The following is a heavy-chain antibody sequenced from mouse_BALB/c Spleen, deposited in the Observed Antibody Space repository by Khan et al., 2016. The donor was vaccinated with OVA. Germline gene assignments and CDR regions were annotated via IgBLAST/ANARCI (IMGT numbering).Heavy chain of an antibody. CDR2: IYPGNVNT. CDR1: GYTFTSYY. J-gene: IGHJ4*01. V-gene: IGHV1S56*01. D-gene: IGHD2-1*01. Sequence: VQLQQSRPELVKPGASVRISCKASGYTFTSYYIHWVKQRPGQGLEWIGWIYPGNVNTKYNEKFKGKATLTADTSSSTAYMQLSSLTSEDSAVYFCARWGGNYPSYAMDYWGQGTSVTVSS. CDR3: ARWGGNYPSYAMDY.